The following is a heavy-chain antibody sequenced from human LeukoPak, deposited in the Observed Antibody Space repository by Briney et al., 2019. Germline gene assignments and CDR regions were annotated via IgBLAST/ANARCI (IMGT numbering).Heavy chain of an antibody. V-gene: IGHV3-7*01. D-gene: IGHD3-16*02. CDR1: GFSLSNNW. CDR2: MNQDGRER. J-gene: IGHJ4*02. Sequence: GGSLRLSCAASGFSLSNNWMFWGRQAPGKGLEWVATMNQDGRERFYVDSVKGRFTISRDNTKNSLYLQMNSLRAEDTAMYFCATGTYRERFYSWGEGTLVTVSS. CDR3: ATGTYRERFYS.